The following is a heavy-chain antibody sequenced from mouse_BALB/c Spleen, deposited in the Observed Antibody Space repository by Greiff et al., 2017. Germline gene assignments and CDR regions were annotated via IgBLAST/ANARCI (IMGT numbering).Heavy chain of an antibody. CDR3: ARSGGNIWFAY. CDR1: GFNIKDYY. J-gene: IGHJ3*01. D-gene: IGHD2-1*01. Sequence: VHVKQSGAELVRPGALVKLSCKASGFNIKDYYMHWVKQRPEQGLEWIGWIDPENGNTIYDPKFQGKASITADTSSNTAYLQLSSLTSEDTAVCYCARSGGNIWFAYWGQGTLVTVSA. CDR2: IDPENGNT. V-gene: IGHV14-1*02.